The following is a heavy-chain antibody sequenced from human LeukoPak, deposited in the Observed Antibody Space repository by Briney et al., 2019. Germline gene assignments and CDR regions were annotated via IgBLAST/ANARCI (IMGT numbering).Heavy chain of an antibody. Sequence: GASLRLSSAASGFTFSSYAMSWVRQAPGKGLEWVSAISGSGGSTYYADSMKGRFTISRDNSKNTLYLQMNSLRAEDTAVYYCAHSRSRSPGWADYWGQGTLVTVSS. V-gene: IGHV3-23*01. CDR2: ISGSGGST. D-gene: IGHD2-21*01. CDR3: AHSRSRSPGWADY. CDR1: GFTFSSYA. J-gene: IGHJ4*02.